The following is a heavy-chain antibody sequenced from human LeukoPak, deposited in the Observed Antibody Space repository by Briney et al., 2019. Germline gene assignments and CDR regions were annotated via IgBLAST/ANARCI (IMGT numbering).Heavy chain of an antibody. Sequence: RVLRLSCAASGFTFSSYAMHWVRQAPGKELEWVAVISYDGSNKYYADSVKGRFTISRDNSKNTLYLQMNSLRAEDTAVYYCARESDSSSWYFLLGYWGQGTLVTVSS. D-gene: IGHD6-13*01. CDR2: ISYDGSNK. CDR1: GFTFSSYA. CDR3: ARESDSSSWYFLLGY. J-gene: IGHJ4*02. V-gene: IGHV3-30-3*01.